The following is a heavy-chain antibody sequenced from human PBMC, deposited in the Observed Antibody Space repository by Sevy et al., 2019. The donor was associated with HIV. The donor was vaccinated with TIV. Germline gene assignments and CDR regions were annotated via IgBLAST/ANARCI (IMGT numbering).Heavy chain of an antibody. CDR3: ARVPGAVVTLYYFDY. CDR2: INPNSGGT. V-gene: IGHV1-2*02. CDR1: GYTFTGYY. D-gene: IGHD2-21*02. J-gene: IGHJ4*02. Sequence: ASVKVSCKASGYTFTGYYMHWVRQAPGQGLEWMGWINPNSGGTNYAQTFQGRVTMTRDTSISTAYMELSRLRSDDTAVYYCARVPGAVVTLYYFDYWGQGTLVTVSS.